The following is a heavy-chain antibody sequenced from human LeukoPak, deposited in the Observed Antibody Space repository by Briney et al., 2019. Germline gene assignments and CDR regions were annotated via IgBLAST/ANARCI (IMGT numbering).Heavy chain of an antibody. Sequence: RSLRLSCAASGFTLSRYAMNWVRQAPGKGLEGEAVISYDGSNKYYADSVKGRFTISRDNSKNTLYLQMNSLRAEDTAVYYCARKGEYCGGDCPDGAFDIWGQGTMVTVSS. CDR2: ISYDGSNK. D-gene: IGHD2-21*01. CDR1: GFTLSRYA. CDR3: ARKGEYCGGDCPDGAFDI. J-gene: IGHJ3*02. V-gene: IGHV3-30-3*01.